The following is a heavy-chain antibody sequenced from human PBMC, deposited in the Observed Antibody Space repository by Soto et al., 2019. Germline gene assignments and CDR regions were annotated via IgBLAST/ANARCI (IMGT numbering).Heavy chain of an antibody. CDR3: ARDGQLARFDL. D-gene: IGHD1-1*01. V-gene: IGHV3-33*01. CDR2: IWFDGRDT. Sequence: GGSLRLSCASSGFIFSNYGMHLVRQAPGKGLECIAFIWFDGRDTYHADSVKGRFTLSRDISKSTLFLQMNSLRAEDTAIYYCARDGQLARFDLWGQGTLVTVSS. J-gene: IGHJ4*02. CDR1: GFIFSNYG.